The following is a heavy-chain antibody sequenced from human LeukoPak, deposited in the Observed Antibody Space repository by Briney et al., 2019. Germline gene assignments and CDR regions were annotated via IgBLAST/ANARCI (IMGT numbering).Heavy chain of an antibody. Sequence: SETLSLTCAVYGWSFSGYYWSWIRQPPGKGLEWIGEINHSGSTNYNPSLKSRVTISVDTSKNQCSLKLSSVTAADTAVYYCARPVEMDTYYWYFDLWGRGTLVTVSS. J-gene: IGHJ2*01. CDR3: ARPVEMDTYYWYFDL. D-gene: IGHD5-24*01. V-gene: IGHV4-34*01. CDR2: INHSGST. CDR1: GWSFSGYY.